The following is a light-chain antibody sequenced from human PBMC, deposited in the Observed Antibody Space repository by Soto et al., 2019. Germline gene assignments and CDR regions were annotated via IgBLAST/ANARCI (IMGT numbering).Light chain of an antibody. CDR1: ITDFVSYNR. CDR2: EAS. J-gene: IGLJ1*01. Sequence: SALAHPPSVSGSPGQSVTISCTGTITDFVSYNRVSWYQQPPGTAPKLIIYEASNRPSGVPDRFSGSKSGNTASLTISGLQAADEADYYCSLYTSENTYVFGTGTKVTVL. V-gene: IGLV2-18*01. CDR3: SLYTSENTYV.